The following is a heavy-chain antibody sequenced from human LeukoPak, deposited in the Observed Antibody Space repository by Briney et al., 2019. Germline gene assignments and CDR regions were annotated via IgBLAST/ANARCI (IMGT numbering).Heavy chain of an antibody. CDR1: DDSIKNYF. D-gene: IGHD3-22*01. J-gene: IGHJ4*02. CDR2: VFYSGST. CDR3: ARGTRRYYDGSGYYYGEFDY. V-gene: IGHV4-59*01. Sequence: SETLSLTCTVSDDSIKNYFWTWIRQSPGKELEWIGYVFYSGSTSYNPSLRSRLTMSVDTSKSQFSLNLKSVTAADTAVYYCARGTRRYYDGSGYYYGEFDYWGQGILVTVSS.